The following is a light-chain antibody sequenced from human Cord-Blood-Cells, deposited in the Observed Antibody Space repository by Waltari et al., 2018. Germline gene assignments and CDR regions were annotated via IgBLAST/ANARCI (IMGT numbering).Light chain of an antibody. Sequence: QSALTQPASVSGFPGQSITISCTGTSSDAGGYNYVSWYQQHPGKAPKLMIYDVSNRPSGVSNRFSGSKSGNTASLTISGLQAEDEADYYCSSYTSSSTVVFGGGTKLTVL. CDR2: DVS. CDR1: SSDAGGYNY. CDR3: SSYTSSSTVV. V-gene: IGLV2-14*01. J-gene: IGLJ2*01.